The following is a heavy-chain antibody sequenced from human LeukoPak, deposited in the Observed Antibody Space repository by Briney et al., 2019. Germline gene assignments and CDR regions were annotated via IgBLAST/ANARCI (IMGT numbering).Heavy chain of an antibody. V-gene: IGHV3-23*01. D-gene: IGHD3-3*01. CDR3: AKDRLEWLLSSDY. CDR2: NSGSGGST. Sequence: GGSLRLSCAASGFTFSSYAMSWVRQAPGKGLEWVSANSGSGGSTYYADSVKGRFTISRDNSKNTLYLQMNSLRAEDTAVYYCAKDRLEWLLSSDYWGQGTLVTVSS. CDR1: GFTFSSYA. J-gene: IGHJ4*02.